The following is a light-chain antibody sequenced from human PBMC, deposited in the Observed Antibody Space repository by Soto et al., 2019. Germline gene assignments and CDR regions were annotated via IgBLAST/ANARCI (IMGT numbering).Light chain of an antibody. Sequence: DIQMTQSPSTLSASVGDRVTITCRASQSISSWLAWYQQKPGKAPKLLIYDASSLESGVPSRFSGSGSGTEFTLTISSLQPDEFATYYCQQYNSYPGFGQGTKVDIK. CDR1: QSISSW. CDR3: QQYNSYPG. J-gene: IGKJ1*01. CDR2: DAS. V-gene: IGKV1-5*01.